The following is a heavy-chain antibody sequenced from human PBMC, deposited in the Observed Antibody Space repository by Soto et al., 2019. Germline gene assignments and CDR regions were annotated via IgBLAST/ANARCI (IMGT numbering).Heavy chain of an antibody. Sequence: QVQLQQWGAGLLKPSETLSLTCAVYGGSFSGYYWSWIRQPPGKGLEWIGEINHSGSTNYNPSLKPRXTXQVDTSKNQFSLKLSSVTAADTAVYYCAENVRGVIRWGQGTLVTVSS. J-gene: IGHJ4*02. V-gene: IGHV4-34*01. CDR3: AENVRGVIR. D-gene: IGHD3-10*01. CDR2: INHSGST. CDR1: GGSFSGYY.